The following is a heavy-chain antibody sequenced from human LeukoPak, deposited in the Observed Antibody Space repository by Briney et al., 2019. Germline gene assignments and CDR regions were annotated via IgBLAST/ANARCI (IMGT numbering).Heavy chain of an antibody. CDR2: IYYSGST. CDR1: GGSISSSSYY. D-gene: IGHD2-15*01. V-gene: IGHV4-39*01. Sequence: PSETLSLTCTVSGGSISSSSYYWGWIRQPPGKGLEWIGSIYYSGSTYYNPSLKSRVTISVDTSRNQFSLKLSSVTAADTAVYYCAGGYCSGGSCYGGFDYWGQGTLVTVSS. J-gene: IGHJ4*02. CDR3: AGGYCSGGSCYGGFDY.